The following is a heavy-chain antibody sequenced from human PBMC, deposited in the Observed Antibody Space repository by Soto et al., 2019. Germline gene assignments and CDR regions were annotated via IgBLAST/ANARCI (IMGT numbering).Heavy chain of an antibody. D-gene: IGHD3-10*01. Sequence: PGGSLRLSCAASGFTVSSNYMSWVRQAPGKGLEWVSVIYSGGSTYYADSVKGRFTISRDNSKNTLYLQMNSLRAEDTAVYYCASKYGSGSYFVRGSMDVWGQGTTVTVSS. CDR1: GFTVSSNY. J-gene: IGHJ6*02. CDR3: ASKYGSGSYFVRGSMDV. CDR2: IYSGGST. V-gene: IGHV3-53*01.